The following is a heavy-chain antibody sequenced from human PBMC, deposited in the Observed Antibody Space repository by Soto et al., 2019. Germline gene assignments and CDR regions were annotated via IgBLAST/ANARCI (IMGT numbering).Heavy chain of an antibody. D-gene: IGHD3-3*01. V-gene: IGHV4-39*01. CDR3: ARLFDFWSGYCFDY. Sequence: QLQLQESGPGLVKPSETLSLTCTVSGGSISSSSYYWGWIRQPPGKGLEWIGSIYYSGSTYYNPSLKSRVTISVHTSKNQFSLKLSSVTAADTAVYYCARLFDFWSGYCFDYWGQGTLVTVSS. CDR2: IYYSGST. CDR1: GGSISSSSYY. J-gene: IGHJ4*02.